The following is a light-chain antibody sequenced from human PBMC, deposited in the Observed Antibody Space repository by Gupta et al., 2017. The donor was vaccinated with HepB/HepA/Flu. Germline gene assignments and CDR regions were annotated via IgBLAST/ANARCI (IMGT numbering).Light chain of an antibody. CDR1: QSIFNV. Sequence: DIQMTQSPASLAASVGDRVTITCRASQSIFNVLNWYQQKPGKAPKLLIYAASSLQGGVPSRFSGSGSGTDFTLTINNLQSEDFATYFCEQSHSSPSSFGQRTQVAI. CDR3: EQSHSSPSS. V-gene: IGKV1-39*01. CDR2: AAS. J-gene: IGKJ2*03.